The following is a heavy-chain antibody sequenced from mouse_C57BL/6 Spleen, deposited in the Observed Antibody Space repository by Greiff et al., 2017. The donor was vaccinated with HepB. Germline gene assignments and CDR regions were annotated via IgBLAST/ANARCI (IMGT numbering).Heavy chain of an antibody. V-gene: IGHV14-1*01. CDR1: GFNIKDYY. D-gene: IGHD2-3*01. J-gene: IGHJ1*03. CDR2: IDPEDGDT. Sequence: EVQLQQSGAELVRPGASVKLSCTASGFNIKDYYMHWVKQRPEQGLEWIGRIDPEDGDTEYAPKFQGKATMTADTSSNTAYLQLSSLTSEDTAVYYCTTGYYKDWYFDVGHRDHGHRLL. CDR3: TTGYYKDWYFDV.